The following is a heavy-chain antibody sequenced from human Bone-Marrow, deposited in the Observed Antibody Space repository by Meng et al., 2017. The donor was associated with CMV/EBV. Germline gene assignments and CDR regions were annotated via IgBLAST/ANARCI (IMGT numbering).Heavy chain of an antibody. Sequence: ASVKVSCKASGYTSNGYYIHWVRQAPGQGLEWMAWINPTSGDTTYAQNFQGRVTLSRDLSISTAYMELSRLRSDDTAVYYCASESIAALLYDYWGQGTLVTVSS. J-gene: IGHJ4*02. D-gene: IGHD6-6*01. V-gene: IGHV1-2*02. CDR2: INPTSGDT. CDR3: ASESIAALLYDY. CDR1: GYTSNGYY.